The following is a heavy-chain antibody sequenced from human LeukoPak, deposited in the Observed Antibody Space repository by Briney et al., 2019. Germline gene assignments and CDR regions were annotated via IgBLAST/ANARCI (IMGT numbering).Heavy chain of an antibody. J-gene: IGHJ4*02. Sequence: GGSLRLSCAASEFTFTSYELNWVRQAPGKGLEWVSYIRSSGNTIYYADSVRGRFTISRDNAKNSVYLQMNSVGAEDTAAYYCAREYDQAFDYWGQGTLVTVSS. CDR1: EFTFTSYE. D-gene: IGHD2-2*01. CDR2: IRSSGNTI. V-gene: IGHV3-48*03. CDR3: AREYDQAFDY.